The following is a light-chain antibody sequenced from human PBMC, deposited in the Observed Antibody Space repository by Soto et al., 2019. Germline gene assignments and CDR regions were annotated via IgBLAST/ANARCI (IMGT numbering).Light chain of an antibody. V-gene: IGKV4-1*01. J-gene: IGKJ1*01. CDR1: QNILYNSNNKNY. CDR3: QQYYSTPWT. CDR2: WAS. Sequence: DIAMTQSPDSLAVSLVERATINCKSSQNILYNSNNKNYLAWYQQKPGQPPKLLIYWASTRESGVPDRFSGSGSGAFFTLNINSLQAEDVAVYYCQQYYSTPWTFGQGNKVEIK.